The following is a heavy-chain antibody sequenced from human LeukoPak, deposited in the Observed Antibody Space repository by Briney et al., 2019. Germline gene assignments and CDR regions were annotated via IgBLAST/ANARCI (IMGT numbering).Heavy chain of an antibody. CDR2: ITCSGHTI. Sequence: GGSLRLFCAASGLTFSDYYMSWLRQAPGKALEWVSYITCSGHTIHYADPVKGRFTLHRDNAKNSLYPQMHSLRAVHAPVLYCARDDGPSGLGPTGYWGQGTLVTVSS. V-gene: IGHV3-11*01. J-gene: IGHJ4*02. D-gene: IGHD3-10*01. CDR1: GLTFSDYY. CDR3: ARDDGPSGLGPTGY.